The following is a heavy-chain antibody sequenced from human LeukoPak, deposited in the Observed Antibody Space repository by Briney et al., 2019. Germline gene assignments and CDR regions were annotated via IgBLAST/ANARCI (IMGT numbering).Heavy chain of an antibody. V-gene: IGHV1-8*01. D-gene: IGHD3-16*01. CDR1: GYTFTSYD. Sequence: ASVKVSCKASGYTFTSYDINWVRQATGQGLEWMGWMNTNSGNTGYAQKFQGRVTMTRNTSISTAYMELSSLRSEDTAVYYCARGRQVWAHTNWFDPWGQGTLVTVSS. CDR2: MNTNSGNT. J-gene: IGHJ5*02. CDR3: ARGRQVWAHTNWFDP.